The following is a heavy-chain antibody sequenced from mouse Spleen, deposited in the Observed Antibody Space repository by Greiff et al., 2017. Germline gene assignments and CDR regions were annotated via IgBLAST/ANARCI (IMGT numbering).Heavy chain of an antibody. D-gene: IGHD2-13*01. J-gene: IGHJ1*01. CDR2: IHPNSGST. CDR1: GYTFTSYW. CDR3: AREIYYGDSRYFDV. Sequence: VQLQQPGAELVKPGASVKLSCKASGYTFTSYWMHWVKQRPGQGLEWIGMIHPNSGSTNYNEKFKSKATLTVDKSSSTAYMQLSSLTSEDSAVYYCAREIYYGDSRYFDVWGAGTTVTVSS. V-gene: IGHV1-64*01.